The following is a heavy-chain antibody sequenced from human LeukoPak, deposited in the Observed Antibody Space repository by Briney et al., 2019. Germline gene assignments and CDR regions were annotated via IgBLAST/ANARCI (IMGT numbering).Heavy chain of an antibody. CDR1: GGSISSGTDY. CDR3: TTESWYSGGRYQVDY. J-gene: IGHJ4*02. CDR2: IDISGST. V-gene: IGHV4-61*02. D-gene: IGHD6-19*01. Sequence: PSETLSLTCTVSGGSISSGTDYWTWIRQFAGKGLEWIGLIDISGSTYYNPSLKSRVTISVDTSKNQFSLKLSSVTAADTAVYYYTTESWYSGGRYQVDYWGQGTLVTVSS.